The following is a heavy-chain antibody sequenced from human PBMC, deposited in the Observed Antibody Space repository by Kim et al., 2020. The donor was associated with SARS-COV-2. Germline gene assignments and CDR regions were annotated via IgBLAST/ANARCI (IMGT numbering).Heavy chain of an antibody. CDR2: INHSGST. D-gene: IGHD3-22*01. V-gene: IGHV4-34*01. J-gene: IGHJ5*02. Sequence: SETLSLTCAVYGGSFSGYYWSWIRQPPGKGLEWIGEINHSGSTNYNPSLKSRVTISVDTSKNQFSLKLSSVTAADTAVYYCARVLIGSGYFLGTRHWFYPWGQGTLVTVSS. CDR3: ARVLIGSGYFLGTRHWFYP. CDR1: GGSFSGYY.